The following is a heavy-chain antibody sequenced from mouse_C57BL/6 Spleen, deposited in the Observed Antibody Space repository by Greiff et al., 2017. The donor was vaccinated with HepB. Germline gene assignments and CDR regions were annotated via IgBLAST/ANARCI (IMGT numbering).Heavy chain of an antibody. J-gene: IGHJ4*01. V-gene: IGHV5-6*01. CDR3: ARQWYCSSYGYAMDY. Sequence: VQLKESGGDLVKPGGSLKLSCAASGFTFSSYGMSWVRQTPDKRLEWVATISSGGSYTYYPDSVKGRFTITRDNAKNTLYLQMSSLKPEDTAMYDCARQWYCSSYGYAMDYWGQGTSVTVSS. CDR1: GFTFSSYG. CDR2: ISSGGSYT. D-gene: IGHD1-1*01.